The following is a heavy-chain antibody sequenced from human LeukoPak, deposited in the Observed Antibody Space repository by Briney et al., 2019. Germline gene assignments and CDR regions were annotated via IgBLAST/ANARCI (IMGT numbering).Heavy chain of an antibody. CDR3: ARAGDYVWGSYRPKPLFDC. CDR1: GGSISSSSYY. V-gene: IGHV4-39*07. J-gene: IGHJ4*02. D-gene: IGHD3-16*02. CDR2: IYYSGST. Sequence: SETLSLTCTVSGGSISSSSYYWGWIRQPPGKGLEWIGSIYYSGSTYYNPSLKSRVTISVDTSKNQFSLKLSSVTAADTAVYYCARAGDYVWGSYRPKPLFDCWGQGTLVTVSS.